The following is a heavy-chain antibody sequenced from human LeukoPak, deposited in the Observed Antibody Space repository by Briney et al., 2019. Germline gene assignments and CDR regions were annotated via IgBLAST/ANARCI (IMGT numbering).Heavy chain of an antibody. CDR2: INTYNGDT. V-gene: IGHV1-18*01. D-gene: IGHD2-2*01. CDR1: GHTFTTYG. Sequence: ASVKVSCKASGHTFTTYGINWVRQAPGQGLEWVGWINTYNGDTKYTQRFQGRVTMTTDTSTTTAYMELKNLRSDDTAIYYCAKDRAAARNFDIWGQGALVTVSS. CDR3: AKDRAAARNFDI. J-gene: IGHJ4*02.